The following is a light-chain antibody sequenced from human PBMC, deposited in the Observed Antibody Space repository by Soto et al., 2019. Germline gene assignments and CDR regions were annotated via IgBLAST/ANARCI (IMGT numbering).Light chain of an antibody. CDR2: KVS. Sequence: DVVMTQSPLSLPVTLGQPASISCRSSQSLVYSDGNTYLSWFHQRPGQSPRRLIYKVSNRDSGVPDRFTGSGSGTDFTLKISRVEAEDVGAYYCLQGKSWPYTFGQGTKLEIK. V-gene: IGKV2-30*01. CDR3: LQGKSWPYT. CDR1: QSLVYSDGNTY. J-gene: IGKJ2*01.